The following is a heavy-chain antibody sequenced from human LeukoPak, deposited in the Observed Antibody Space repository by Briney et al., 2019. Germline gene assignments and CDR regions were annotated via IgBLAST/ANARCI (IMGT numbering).Heavy chain of an antibody. J-gene: IGHJ4*02. CDR2: ISYDGSNK. V-gene: IGHV3-30-3*01. D-gene: IGHD2-8*01. CDR3: ARDNAHEIDY. CDR1: GFTFSSYA. Sequence: PGGSLRLSCAASGFTFSSYAMHWVRQAPGKGLEWVAVISYDGSNKYYADSVKGRFTISRDNYKNTLYLQMNSLRAEDTAVYYCARDNAHEIDYWGQGTLVTVSS.